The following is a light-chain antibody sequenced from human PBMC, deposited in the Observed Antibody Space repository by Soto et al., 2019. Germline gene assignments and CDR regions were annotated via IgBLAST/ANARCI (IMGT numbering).Light chain of an antibody. Sequence: QSALTQPASVSGSPGQSITISCTGTSSDVGGYNYVSWYQQHTGKAPKLMIYDVSNRPSGVSNRFSGSKSGNTASLTISGLQAEDEADYYCSSYTSSSTHNYVFGTGTKLTVL. V-gene: IGLV2-14*01. CDR1: SSDVGGYNY. CDR3: SSYTSSSTHNYV. CDR2: DVS. J-gene: IGLJ1*01.